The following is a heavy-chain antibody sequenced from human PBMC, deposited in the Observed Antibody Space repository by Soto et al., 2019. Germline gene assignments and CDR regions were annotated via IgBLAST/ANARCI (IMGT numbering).Heavy chain of an antibody. CDR3: ARSYTRYFGY. D-gene: IGHD2-2*02. CDR2: IYYSGST. Sequence: QVQLQESGPGLVKPSQTLSLTCTVSGGSISSGGYYCSCIRQHPGKGLEWIGYIYYSGSTYYNPSLKGRVTLSVDTSKNQVSLKLGSVTAAESGVYYCARSYTRYFGYWGQGTLVTVSS. J-gene: IGHJ4*02. V-gene: IGHV4-31*03. CDR1: GGSISSGGYY.